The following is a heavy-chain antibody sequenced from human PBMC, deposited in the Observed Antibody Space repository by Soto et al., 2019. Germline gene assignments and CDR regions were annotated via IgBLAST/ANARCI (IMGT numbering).Heavy chain of an antibody. CDR2: IDSDGGNI. V-gene: IGHV3-74*01. Sequence: EVQLVESGGGLVQPGGSLRLSCAASGFTFSKSWMHWVRQAPGKGLVWVSRIDSDGGNILYADSVKGRFTISRDNANNTLYIQMNSLRAEDTAVYYCASTWFGEFNYWGQGTLVTVSS. J-gene: IGHJ4*02. CDR3: ASTWFGEFNY. CDR1: GFTFSKSW. D-gene: IGHD3-10*01.